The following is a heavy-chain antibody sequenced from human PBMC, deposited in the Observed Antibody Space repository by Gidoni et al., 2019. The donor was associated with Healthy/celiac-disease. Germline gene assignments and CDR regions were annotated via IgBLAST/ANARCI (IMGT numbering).Heavy chain of an antibody. D-gene: IGHD4-4*01. CDR2: IYYSGST. CDR3: ARLRVDYRGYFDY. J-gene: IGHJ4*02. CDR1: GGSISSRSYY. Sequence: QLQLQESGPGLVKPSETLSLTCTVSGGSISSRSYYWGWIRQPPGQGLEGIGSIYYSGSTYYNPSLKSRVTISVDTSKNQFSLKLSSVTAADTAVYYCARLRVDYRGYFDYWGQGTLVTVSS. V-gene: IGHV4-39*01.